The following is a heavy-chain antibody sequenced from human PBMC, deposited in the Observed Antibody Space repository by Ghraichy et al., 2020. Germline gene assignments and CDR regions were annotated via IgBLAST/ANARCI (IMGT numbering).Heavy chain of an antibody. CDR1: GFTFSTYS. V-gene: IGHV3-21*01. Sequence: GGSLRLSCAASGFTFSTYSMTWVRQAPGKGLEWVSIISSGSDDIHYADSVEGRFTISRDNAKSSLYLQMDSLRAEDTAVYYCARGQTMSTRMLDYWGQGSLVTVSS. CDR2: ISSGSDDI. D-gene: IGHD5/OR15-5a*01. J-gene: IGHJ4*02. CDR3: ARGQTMSTRMLDY.